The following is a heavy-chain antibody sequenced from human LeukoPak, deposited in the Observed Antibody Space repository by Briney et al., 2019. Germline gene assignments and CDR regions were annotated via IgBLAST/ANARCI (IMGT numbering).Heavy chain of an antibody. CDR1: GGSFSGYY. D-gene: IGHD3-16*01. CDR2: INHSGST. Sequence: SETLSLTCAVYGGSFSGYYWSWIRQPPGKGLEWIGEINHSGSTNYNPSLKSRVTISADTSKNQFSLKLSSVTAADTAVYYCASGYSAVWYWGQGTLVTVSS. J-gene: IGHJ4*02. CDR3: ASGYSAVWY. V-gene: IGHV4-34*01.